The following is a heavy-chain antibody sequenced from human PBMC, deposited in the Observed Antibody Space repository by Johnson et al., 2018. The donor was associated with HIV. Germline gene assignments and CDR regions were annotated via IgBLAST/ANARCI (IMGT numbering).Heavy chain of an antibody. V-gene: IGHV3-NL1*01. CDR3: AKVGPANDVLGAGDAFDI. CDR2: IYSGGST. J-gene: IGHJ3*02. D-gene: IGHD2-8*01. Sequence: QMQLVESGGDVVQPGRSLRLSCAASGFTFSSYAMHWVRQAPGKGLEWVAVIYSGGSTYYADSVKGRFTISRDNSKNTLYLQMNSLRAEDTAVYYCAKVGPANDVLGAGDAFDIWGQGTMVTVSS. CDR1: GFTFSSYA.